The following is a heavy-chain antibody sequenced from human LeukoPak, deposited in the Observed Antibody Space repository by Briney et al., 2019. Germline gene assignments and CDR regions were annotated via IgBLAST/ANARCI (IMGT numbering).Heavy chain of an antibody. D-gene: IGHD4-11*01. V-gene: IGHV4-59*01. CDR1: GGSISSYY. CDR2: INYSGST. J-gene: IGHJ6*03. CDR3: ARGQYLPYYYYMDV. Sequence: PSETLSLTCTVSGGSISSYYWSWIRQPPGKGLEWIGYINYSGSTNYNPSLKSRVTISVDTSKNQFSLKLSSVTAADTAVYYCARGQYLPYYYYMDVWGKGTTVTVSS.